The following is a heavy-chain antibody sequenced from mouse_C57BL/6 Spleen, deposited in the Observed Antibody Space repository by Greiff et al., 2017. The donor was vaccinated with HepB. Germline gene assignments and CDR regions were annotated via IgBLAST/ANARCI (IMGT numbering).Heavy chain of an antibody. Sequence: EVQLVESGGGLVQPGGSMKLSCAASGFTFSDAWMDWVRQSPEKGLEWVAEIRNKANNHATYYAESVKGRFTISRDDSKSSVYLQMNSLRAEDTGIYYCTRDDYDGNWFAYWGQGTLVTVSA. J-gene: IGHJ3*01. D-gene: IGHD2-4*01. CDR3: TRDDYDGNWFAY. V-gene: IGHV6-6*01. CDR2: IRNKANNHAT. CDR1: GFTFSDAW.